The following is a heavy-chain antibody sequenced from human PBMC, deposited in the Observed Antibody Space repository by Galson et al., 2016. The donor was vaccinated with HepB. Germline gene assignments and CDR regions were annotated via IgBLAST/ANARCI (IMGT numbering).Heavy chain of an antibody. Sequence: SVKVSCKASGDTFSGYVFTWVRQVPGQGLEWVGGIIPIFGTVNSAQSFQGRVTITADESTRTVYMELTGLISEDTAVYYCARGGPGQVLRPHGYDPWGQGTLVTVSS. J-gene: IGHJ5*02. CDR3: ARGGPGQVLRPHGYDP. D-gene: IGHD2-2*01. CDR1: GDTFSGYV. V-gene: IGHV1-69*13. CDR2: IIPIFGTV.